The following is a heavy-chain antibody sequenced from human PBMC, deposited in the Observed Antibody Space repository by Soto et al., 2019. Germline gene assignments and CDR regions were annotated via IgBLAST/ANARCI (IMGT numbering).Heavy chain of an antibody. CDR1: GGSFSGYY. D-gene: IGHD2-21*01. Sequence: PSDTLSLTCAVYGGSFSGYYWSWIRQPPGKGLEWIGEINHSGSTYYNPSLASRVTVSVDTSKNEFSLKLRSVTAADTAVYYCARQPTTGDTDLWFDPWGQGTLVTVSS. V-gene: IGHV4-34*01. CDR3: ARQPTTGDTDLWFDP. J-gene: IGHJ5*02. CDR2: INHSGST.